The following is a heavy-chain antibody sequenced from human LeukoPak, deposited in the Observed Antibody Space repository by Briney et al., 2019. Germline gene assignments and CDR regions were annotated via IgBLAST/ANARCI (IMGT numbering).Heavy chain of an antibody. D-gene: IGHD2-2*01. CDR1: GFTFSSYS. CDR2: ISSSSSYI. CDR3: ARDEGYCSSTSRHGPNDY. V-gene: IGHV3-21*01. Sequence: GGSLRLSCAASGFTFSSYSMNWVRQAPGKGLEWVSSISSSSSYIYYADSVKGRFTISRDNAKNSLYLQMNSLRAEDTAVYYCARDEGYCSSTSRHGPNDYWGQGTLVTVSS. J-gene: IGHJ4*02.